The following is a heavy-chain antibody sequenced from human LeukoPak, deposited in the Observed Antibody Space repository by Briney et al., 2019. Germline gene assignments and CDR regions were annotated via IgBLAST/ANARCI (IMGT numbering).Heavy chain of an antibody. Sequence: PSETLSLTCTVSGGSVSSYYWSWIRQPPGKGLEWLGYIYYSGSTNYNPSLKSRVTISVDTSKNQFSLKLSSVTAADTAVYYCARGGSGYCSSTNCYPYDYWGQGTLVTVSS. J-gene: IGHJ4*02. CDR3: ARGGSGYCSSTNCYPYDY. D-gene: IGHD2-2*01. CDR1: GGSVSSYY. CDR2: IYYSGST. V-gene: IGHV4-59*02.